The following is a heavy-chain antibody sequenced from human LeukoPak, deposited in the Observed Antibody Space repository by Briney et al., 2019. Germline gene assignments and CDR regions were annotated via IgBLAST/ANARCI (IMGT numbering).Heavy chain of an antibody. CDR1: GYTFTGHY. V-gene: IGHV1-69*02. D-gene: IGHD5-18*01. Sequence: GASVKVSCKASGYTFTGHYMHWVRQAPGQGLEWMGRIIPILGIANYAQKFQGRVTITADKSTSTAYMELSSLRSEDTAVYYCARVDTAMVIDYWGQGTLVTVSS. CDR3: ARVDTAMVIDY. CDR2: IIPILGIA. J-gene: IGHJ4*02.